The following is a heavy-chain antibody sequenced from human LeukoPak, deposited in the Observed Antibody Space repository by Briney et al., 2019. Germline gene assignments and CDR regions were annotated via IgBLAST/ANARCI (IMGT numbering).Heavy chain of an antibody. V-gene: IGHV1-2*02. Sequence: GASVKVSCKASGYTFTAYYMHWVRQAPGQGLEWMGWINPNNGGTNYAQKFQGRVTMTRDTSISTAYMELSRLRADDAAGYYCAKLDSRGWYHDDYWGQGTLGTGS. D-gene: IGHD6-19*01. CDR1: GYTFTAYY. CDR3: AKLDSRGWYHDDY. CDR2: INPNNGGT. J-gene: IGHJ4*02.